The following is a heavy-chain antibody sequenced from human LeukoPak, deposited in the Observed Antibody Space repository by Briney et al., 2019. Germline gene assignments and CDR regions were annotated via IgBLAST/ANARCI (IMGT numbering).Heavy chain of an antibody. CDR2: IYYSGST. V-gene: IGHV4-39*07. J-gene: IGHJ5*02. D-gene: IGHD3-3*01. Sequence: SETLSLTCTVSGGSISSSSYYWGWIRQPPGKGLEWIGSIYYSGSTYYNPSLKSRVTISVDTSKNQFSLKLSSVTAADTAVYYCARAADFWSGSSRWFDPWGQGTLVTVSS. CDR3: ARAADFWSGSSRWFDP. CDR1: GGSISSSSYY.